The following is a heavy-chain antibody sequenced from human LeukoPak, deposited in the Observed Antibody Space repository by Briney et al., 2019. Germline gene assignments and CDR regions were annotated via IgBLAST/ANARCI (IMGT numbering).Heavy chain of an antibody. CDR2: IYYGGST. CDR1: GGSISSYY. CDR3: ARDYYYYMDV. J-gene: IGHJ6*03. Sequence: PSETLSLTCTVSGGSISSYYWSWIRQPPGKGLEWIGYIYYGGSTNYNPSLKSRVTISVDTSKNQFSLKLSSVTAADTAVYYCARDYYYYMDVWGKGTTVTVSS. V-gene: IGHV4-59*01.